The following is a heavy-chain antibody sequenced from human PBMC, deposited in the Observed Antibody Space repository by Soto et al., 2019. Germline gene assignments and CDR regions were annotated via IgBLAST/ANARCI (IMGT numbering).Heavy chain of an antibody. Sequence: QVQLVQSGAEVKKPGSSVKVSCKSSGGTYSPYTINWVRQAPGQGLEWMGRIIPFLGVTNYGVKFQARVTITADKATNAAYMELRGLRFEDSAVYYCARDWESSVSSWSFGGFWGRGTLVTVSS. CDR2: IIPFLGVT. J-gene: IGHJ4*02. CDR1: GGTYSPYT. CDR3: ARDWESSVSSWSFGGF. V-gene: IGHV1-69*08. D-gene: IGHD3-16*01.